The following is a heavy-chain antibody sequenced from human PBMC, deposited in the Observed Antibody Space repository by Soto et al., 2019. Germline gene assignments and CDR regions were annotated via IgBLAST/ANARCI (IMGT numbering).Heavy chain of an antibody. CDR2: IIPIFGTA. CDR3: ATSTVEMATMAPDDFDI. D-gene: IGHD5-12*01. Sequence: QVQLVQSGAEVKKPGSSVKVSCKASGGTFSSYAISWVRQAPGQGLEWMGGIIPIFGTANYAQKFQGRVTITADDSTSTAYMELSSLRSEDTAVYYCATSTVEMATMAPDDFDIWGQGTMVTVSS. V-gene: IGHV1-69*01. J-gene: IGHJ3*02. CDR1: GGTFSSYA.